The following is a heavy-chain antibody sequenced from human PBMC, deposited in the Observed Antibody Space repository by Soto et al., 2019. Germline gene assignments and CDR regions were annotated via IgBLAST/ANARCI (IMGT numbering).Heavy chain of an antibody. J-gene: IGHJ3*02. CDR1: GGSISSGDYY. Sequence: SETLSLTCTVSGGSISSGDYYWSWIRQPPGKGLEWIGYIYYSGSTYYNPSLKSRVTISVDTSKNQFSLKLSSVTAADTAVYYCARCTITFGGVIVPDAFDIWGQGTMVTVSS. V-gene: IGHV4-30-4*01. CDR3: ARCTITFGGVIVPDAFDI. CDR2: IYYSGST. D-gene: IGHD3-16*02.